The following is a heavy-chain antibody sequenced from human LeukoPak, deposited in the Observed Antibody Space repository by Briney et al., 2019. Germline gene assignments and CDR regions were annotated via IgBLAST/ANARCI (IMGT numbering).Heavy chain of an antibody. V-gene: IGHV3-21*01. Sequence: GGSLRLSCAASGFTFSSYSMNWVRQAPGKGLEWVSSISSSSSYIYYADSVKGRFTISGDNAKNSLYLQMNSLRAEDTAVYYCARDGGVRGYSYGREVDYWGQGTLDTVSS. CDR2: ISSSSSYI. CDR3: ARDGGVRGYSYGREVDY. CDR1: GFTFSSYS. D-gene: IGHD5-18*01. J-gene: IGHJ4*02.